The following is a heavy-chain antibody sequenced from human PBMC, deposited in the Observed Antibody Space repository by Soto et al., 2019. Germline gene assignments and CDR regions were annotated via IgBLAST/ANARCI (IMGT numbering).Heavy chain of an antibody. CDR1: GYTFTSYG. D-gene: IGHD2-15*01. Sequence: ASVKVSCKASGYTFTSYGISWVRQAPGQGLEWMGWISAYNGNTNYAQKLQGRVTMATDTSTSTAYMELRSLRSDDTAVYYCARGSGGSSRRHGWFDPWGQGTLVTVSS. CDR3: ARGSGGSSRRHGWFDP. J-gene: IGHJ5*02. CDR2: ISAYNGNT. V-gene: IGHV1-18*01.